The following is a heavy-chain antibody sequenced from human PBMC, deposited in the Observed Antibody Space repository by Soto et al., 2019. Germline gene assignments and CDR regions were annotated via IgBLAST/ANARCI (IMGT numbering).Heavy chain of an antibody. CDR1: GFTFSDYY. Sequence: QVQLVESGGGLVKPGGSLRLSCAASGFTFSDYYMSWIRQAPGKGLEWVSYISSSGSTIYYADSVKGRFTISRDNAKNSRYLQMNSLRAEDTAVYYCARAPPETYYDILSGSKGCSYAFDIWGQGTMVIVSS. CDR2: ISSSGSTI. J-gene: IGHJ3*02. CDR3: ARAPPETYYDILSGSKGCSYAFDI. V-gene: IGHV3-11*01. D-gene: IGHD3-9*01.